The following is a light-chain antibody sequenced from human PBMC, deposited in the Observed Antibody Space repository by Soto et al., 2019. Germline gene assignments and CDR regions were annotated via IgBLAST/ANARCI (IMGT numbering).Light chain of an antibody. J-gene: IGKJ4*01. V-gene: IGKV3-11*01. CDR2: GAS. CDR3: QHRSNWPLT. Sequence: EIVMTQSPPTLSVSPGERATLSCRASQSVSSNLAWYQQKPGQAPRLLIYGASTRATGIPARFSGSGSGTDFTLTISSLEPEDFAVYFCQHRSNWPLTFGGGTKVAIK. CDR1: QSVSSN.